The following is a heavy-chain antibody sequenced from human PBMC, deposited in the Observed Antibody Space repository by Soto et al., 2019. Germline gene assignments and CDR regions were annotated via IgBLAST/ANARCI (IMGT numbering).Heavy chain of an antibody. CDR2: ISGSGGST. CDR3: AKDVLYSNTWYPFDS. CDR1: GFTFSSFA. Sequence: GGSLRLSCAASGFTFSSFAMSWVRQAPGKGLDWVSAISGSGGSTYSADSVKGRFTISRDNPKNTLYLQMNSLRPDDTAVYYCAKDVLYSNTWYPFDSWGQGTLVTVS. V-gene: IGHV3-23*01. D-gene: IGHD6-13*01. J-gene: IGHJ4*02.